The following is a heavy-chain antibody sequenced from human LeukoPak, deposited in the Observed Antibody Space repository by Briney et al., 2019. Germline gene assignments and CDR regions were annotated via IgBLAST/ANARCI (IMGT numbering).Heavy chain of an antibody. V-gene: IGHV3-21*01. CDR3: ARDGQTAAAGAIDF. J-gene: IGHJ4*02. D-gene: IGHD6-13*01. Sequence: GGSLRLSCAASGFTFSSYSMNWVRQAPGKGLEWVSSISSSSSYIYYADSVKGRFTISRDNSKNTVYLQMNSLTTEDTALYHCARDGQTAAAGAIDFWGQGTLVTVSS. CDR1: GFTFSSYS. CDR2: ISSSSSYI.